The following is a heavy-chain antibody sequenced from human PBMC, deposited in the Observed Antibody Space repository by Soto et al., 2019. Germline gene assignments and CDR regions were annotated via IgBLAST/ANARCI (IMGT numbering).Heavy chain of an antibody. D-gene: IGHD4-17*01. V-gene: IGHV3-23*01. CDR2: ISGSGSNP. CDR1: GFTFSSYA. J-gene: IGHJ4*02. Sequence: EVQVLESGGGLVQPGGSLRLSCAASGFTFSSYAMSWVRQAPGQGLEWVSAISGSGSNPYYADSVKGRFTISRDNSKNTLYLQMNSLRAEDTALNYCAKTASMTILHGFDHWGQGTLVTVSS. CDR3: AKTASMTILHGFDH.